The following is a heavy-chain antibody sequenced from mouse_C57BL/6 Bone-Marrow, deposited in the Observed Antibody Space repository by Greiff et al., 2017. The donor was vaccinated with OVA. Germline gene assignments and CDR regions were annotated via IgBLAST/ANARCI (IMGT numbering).Heavy chain of an antibody. Sequence: VKVVESGPGLVAPSQRLSITCTVSGFSLTRYDARSVLPAPGNGLDLLLAIWTGGDTNYNSALKSRLSISKDNSKSQVFLKMNSLQTDDTARYYCARKGLGRYFDVWGTGTTVTVSS. CDR2: IWTGGDT. J-gene: IGHJ1*03. D-gene: IGHD4-1*01. V-gene: IGHV2-9-1*01. CDR1: GFSLTRYD. CDR3: ARKGLGRYFDV.